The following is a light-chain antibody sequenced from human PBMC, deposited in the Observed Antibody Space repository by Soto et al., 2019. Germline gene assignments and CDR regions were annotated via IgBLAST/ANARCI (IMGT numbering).Light chain of an antibody. CDR3: SSYASGSSVV. CDR2: DVS. V-gene: IGLV2-14*01. J-gene: IGLJ2*01. Sequence: QSALTQPASVSGSPGQSITISCTGTSSDVGGYNFVSWYQQYPGKAPKIMIYDVSNRPSGVSNRFTGSKSGNTASLTISGLQAEDEADYYCSSYASGSSVVFGGGTKLTVL. CDR1: SSDVGGYNF.